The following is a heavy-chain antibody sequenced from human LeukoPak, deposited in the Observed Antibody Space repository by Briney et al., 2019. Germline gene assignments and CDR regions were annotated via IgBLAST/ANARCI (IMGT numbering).Heavy chain of an antibody. CDR1: GFPFSINA. V-gene: IGHV3-23*01. Sequence: SGGSLRLSGAASGFPFSINAMSWVRQAPGKGLEWVSGISGTGGGTFYADSVKGRFSISRDDSINTLYLQMSSLRAENTAVYYCARFRGSGSHTLYSFDYWGQGSLVTVSS. CDR2: ISGTGGGT. D-gene: IGHD3-10*01. CDR3: ARFRGSGSHTLYSFDY. J-gene: IGHJ4*02.